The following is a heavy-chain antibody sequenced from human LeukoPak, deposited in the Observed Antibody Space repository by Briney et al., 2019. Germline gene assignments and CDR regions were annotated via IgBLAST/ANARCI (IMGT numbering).Heavy chain of an antibody. CDR3: ARAVDYRNYFDY. CDR1: GDSMTRGGYY. V-gene: IGHV4-31*03. CDR2: IYHSGTT. J-gene: IGHJ4*02. Sequence: SETLSLTCTVSGDSMTRGGYYWSWVRQHLGKGLEWIGFIYHSGTTFYNPSLEGRAAISVDTSQNQFSLKLTSVTAADTAVYYCARAVDYRNYFDYWGQGTLVTVPS. D-gene: IGHD4-11*01.